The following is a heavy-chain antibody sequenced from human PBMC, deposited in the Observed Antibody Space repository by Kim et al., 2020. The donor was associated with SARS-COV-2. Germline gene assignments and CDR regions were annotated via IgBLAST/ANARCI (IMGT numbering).Heavy chain of an antibody. CDR1: GGSFSGYY. D-gene: IGHD2-2*02. CDR2: INHSGST. Sequence: SETLSLTCAVYGGSFSGYYWSWIRQPPGKGLEWIGEINHSGSTNYNPSLKSRVTISVDTSKNQFSLKLSSVTAADTAVYYCAREGDYCSSTSCYKDYYYYYMDVWGKGTTVTVSS. J-gene: IGHJ6*03. V-gene: IGHV4-34*01. CDR3: AREGDYCSSTSCYKDYYYYYMDV.